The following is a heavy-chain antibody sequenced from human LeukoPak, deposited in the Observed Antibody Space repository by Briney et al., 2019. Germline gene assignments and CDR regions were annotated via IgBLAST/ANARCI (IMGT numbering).Heavy chain of an antibody. CDR1: GFTVSSSY. D-gene: IGHD3-22*01. CDR3: ATLFYDRGGG. V-gene: IGHV3-53*01. CDR2: TYSGGSI. J-gene: IGHJ4*02. Sequence: GGSLRLSCAASGFTVSSSYMSWVRQAPGKGLEWVSVTYSGGSIYYADSVKGRFTISRDNSKNTLYLQMNSLRAGDTAVYYCATLFYDRGGGWGQGTLVTVSS.